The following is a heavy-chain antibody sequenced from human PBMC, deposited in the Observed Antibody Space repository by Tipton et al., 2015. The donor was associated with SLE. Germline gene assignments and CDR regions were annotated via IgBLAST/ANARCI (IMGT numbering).Heavy chain of an antibody. V-gene: IGHV4-34*01. CDR3: ARNLRQLVPNSQNY. Sequence: TLSLTCAVYGGSFSGYYWSWIRQPPGKGLEWIGEINHRGGTNYNPSLKSRVTISIDTSKNQFSLKLSSVTAADTAVYYCARNLRQLVPNSQNYWGQGTLVTVSS. CDR2: INHRGGT. D-gene: IGHD6-6*01. CDR1: GGSFSGYY. J-gene: IGHJ4*02.